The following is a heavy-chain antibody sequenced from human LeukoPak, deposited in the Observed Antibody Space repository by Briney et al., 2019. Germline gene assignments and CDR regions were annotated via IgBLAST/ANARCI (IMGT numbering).Heavy chain of an antibody. CDR3: AKVVDYYDSLDYFDY. D-gene: IGHD3-22*01. CDR1: GFTFSNYG. CDR2: MSGSGGHM. J-gene: IGHJ4*02. V-gene: IGHV3-23*01. Sequence: PGGSLRLSCAASGFTFSNYGMSWVRQAPGKGLEWVSAMSGSGGHMYYTDSVKGRFTISRDNSKNTPYLQMNSLRAEDTAVYYCAKVVDYYDSLDYFDYWGQGTLVTVSS.